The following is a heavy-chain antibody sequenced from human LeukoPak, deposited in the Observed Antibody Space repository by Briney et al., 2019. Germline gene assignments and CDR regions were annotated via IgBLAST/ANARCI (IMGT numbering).Heavy chain of an antibody. CDR2: INPNSGGT. D-gene: IGHD1-26*01. J-gene: IGHJ4*02. CDR3: ARAATNIVRATHFDY. CDR1: GYTFTGYY. V-gene: IGHV1-2*06. Sequence: ASVKVSCKASGYTFTGYYMHWVRQAPGQGLEWMGRINPNSGGTNYAQKFQGRVTMTRDTSISTAYMELSRLRSDDTAVYYCARAATNIVRATHFDYWGQGTLVTVSS.